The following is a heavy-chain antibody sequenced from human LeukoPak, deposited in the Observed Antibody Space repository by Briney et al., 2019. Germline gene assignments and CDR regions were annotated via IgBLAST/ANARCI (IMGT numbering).Heavy chain of an antibody. V-gene: IGHV3-48*03. J-gene: IGHJ4*02. CDR2: ISSGSTI. Sequence: GGSLRLSCAASGFTFSSYEMNWVRQAPGKGLEWVSYISSGSTIYDADSVKGRFTISRDTAKNSLYLQMNSLRAEDTAVYYCARESIAVAGAPFDYWGQGTLVTVSS. CDR1: GFTFSSYE. D-gene: IGHD6-19*01. CDR3: ARESIAVAGAPFDY.